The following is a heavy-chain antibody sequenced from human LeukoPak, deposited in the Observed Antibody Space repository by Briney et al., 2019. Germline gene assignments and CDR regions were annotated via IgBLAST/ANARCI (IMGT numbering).Heavy chain of an antibody. Sequence: ASVKVSCKASGYTFTYYYIHWVRQAPGQGLEWMGIINPSGGNTNYAQKFQGRVTLTRDTSTSTVYMELSGLRSEDTAVYYCAGSPYTYGSLFYLDYWGQGTLVTVSS. J-gene: IGHJ4*02. CDR1: GYTFTYYY. D-gene: IGHD5-18*01. V-gene: IGHV1-46*01. CDR2: INPSGGNT. CDR3: AGSPYTYGSLFYLDY.